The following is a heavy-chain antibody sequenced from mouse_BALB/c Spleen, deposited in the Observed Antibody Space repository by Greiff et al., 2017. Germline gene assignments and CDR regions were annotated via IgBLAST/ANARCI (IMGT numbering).Heavy chain of an antibody. CDR2: IDPSDSYT. J-gene: IGHJ1*01. V-gene: IGHV1-69*02. Sequence: QVQLQQPGAELVKPGASVKLSCKASGYTFTSYWMHWVKQRPGQGLEWIGEIDPSDSYTNYNQKFKGKATLTVDKSSSTAYMQLSSLTSEDSAVYYCARNYGSSYGYFDVWGAGTTVTVSS. CDR1: GYTFTSYW. D-gene: IGHD1-1*01. CDR3: ARNYGSSYGYFDV.